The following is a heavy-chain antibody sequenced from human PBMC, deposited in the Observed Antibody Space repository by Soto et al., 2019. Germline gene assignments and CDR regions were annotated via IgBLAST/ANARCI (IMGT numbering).Heavy chain of an antibody. CDR3: ARESGGAAATLDYYYFYMDV. Sequence: QVQLVQSGAEVRKPGASVTVSCRSSGDSFNDYYIHWVRQAPGQGFEWMGWINPNGGVTKYAQKFQGWVSTTRETSIRTVYMQLSRLRSDDTAVYYCARESGGAAATLDYYYFYMDVWGTGTTVTVSS. CDR2: INPNGGVT. CDR1: GDSFNDYY. J-gene: IGHJ6*03. V-gene: IGHV1-2*04. D-gene: IGHD1-26*01.